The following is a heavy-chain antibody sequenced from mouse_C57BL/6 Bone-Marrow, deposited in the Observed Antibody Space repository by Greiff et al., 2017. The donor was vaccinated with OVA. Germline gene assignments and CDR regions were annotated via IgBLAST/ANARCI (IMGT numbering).Heavy chain of an antibody. Sequence: QVQLKESGAELVKPGASVKMSCKASGYTFTTYPIEWMKQNHGKSLEWIGNFHPYNDDTKYNEKFKGKATLTVEKSSSTVYLELSRLTSDDSAVYYCARPGDYDGDWFAYWAKGLWSLSLQ. CDR2: FHPYNDDT. CDR1: GYTFTTYP. D-gene: IGHD2-4*01. J-gene: IGHJ3*01. CDR3: ARPGDYDGDWFAY. V-gene: IGHV1-47*01.